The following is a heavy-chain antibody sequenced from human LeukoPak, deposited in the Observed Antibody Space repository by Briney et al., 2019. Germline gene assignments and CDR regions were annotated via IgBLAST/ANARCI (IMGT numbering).Heavy chain of an antibody. V-gene: IGHV3-49*04. J-gene: IGHJ4*02. D-gene: IGHD2-8*01. CDR2: TRKKGFGGTT. Sequence: GGSLRLSCTASGFTFGDYAMTWVRQAPGKGLEWVGFTRKKGFGGTTEYAASVKGRFTISRGDSNSIAYLQMNSLKTEDTAVYYCARANCVNGVCYHFDYWGQGTLVTVSS. CDR3: ARANCVNGVCYHFDY. CDR1: GFTFGDYA.